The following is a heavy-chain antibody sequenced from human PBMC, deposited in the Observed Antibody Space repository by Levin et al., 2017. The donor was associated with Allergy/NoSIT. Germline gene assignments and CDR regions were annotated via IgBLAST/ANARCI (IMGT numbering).Heavy chain of an antibody. CDR1: GFTFNRYS. J-gene: IGHJ6*03. V-gene: IGHV3-48*02. Sequence: GESLKISCAASGFTFNRYSMNWVRQAPGQGLEWVSYISTSSSTIYYADSVKGRFTISRDNAKNSLYLQMNSLRDEDTAVYYCARATTDGHYYYYMDVWGKGTTVTVSS. CDR3: ARATTDGHYYYYMDV. CDR2: ISTSSSTI. D-gene: IGHD4-11*01.